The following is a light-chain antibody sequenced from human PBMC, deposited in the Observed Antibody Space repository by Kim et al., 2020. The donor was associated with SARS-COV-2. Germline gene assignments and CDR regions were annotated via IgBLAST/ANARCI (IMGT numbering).Light chain of an antibody. CDR3: QQYLSSSPSVS. V-gene: IGKV1-5*01. Sequence: VGDRVTSTCRASENIDRWLAWYQQKPGKAPKLLIYYVSSLESGVPSRFSGSGSGTEFTLTISSLQPDDFATYFCQQYLSSSPSVSFGGGTKVDIK. J-gene: IGKJ4*01. CDR2: YVS. CDR1: ENIDRW.